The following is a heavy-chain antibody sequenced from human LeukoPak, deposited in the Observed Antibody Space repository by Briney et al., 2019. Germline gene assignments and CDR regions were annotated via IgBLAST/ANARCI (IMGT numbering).Heavy chain of an antibody. D-gene: IGHD3-10*01. CDR3: ASDSVLGGSGSYYAAPGRRGDY. J-gene: IGHJ4*02. Sequence: GSVKVSCKASGYTFTGYYMHWVRQAPGQGLEWMGRINPNSGGTNYAQKFQGRVTMTRDTSISTAYMELSRLRSDDTAVYYCASDSVLGGSGSYYAAPGRRGDYWGQGTLVTVSS. CDR1: GYTFTGYY. V-gene: IGHV1-2*06. CDR2: INPNSGGT.